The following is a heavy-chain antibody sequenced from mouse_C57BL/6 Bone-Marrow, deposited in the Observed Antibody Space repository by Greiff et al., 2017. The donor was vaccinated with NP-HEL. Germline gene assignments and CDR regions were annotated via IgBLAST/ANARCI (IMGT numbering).Heavy chain of an antibody. CDR2: IDPSDSYT. Sequence: QVHVKQPGAELVMPGASVKLSCKASGYTFTSYWMHWVKQRPGQGLEWIGEIDPSDSYTNYNQKFKGKSTLTVDKSSSTAYMQLSSLTSEDSAVYYCARKGYGSSYGDYWGQGTTLTVSS. CDR1: GYTFTSYW. V-gene: IGHV1-69*01. CDR3: ARKGYGSSYGDY. J-gene: IGHJ2*01. D-gene: IGHD1-1*01.